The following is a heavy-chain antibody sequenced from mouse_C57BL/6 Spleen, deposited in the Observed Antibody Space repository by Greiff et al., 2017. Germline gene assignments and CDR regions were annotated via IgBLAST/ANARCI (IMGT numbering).Heavy chain of an antibody. Sequence: QVQLQQPGTELVKPGASVKLSCKASGYTFTSYWMHWVKQRPGPGLEWIGNINPSNGGTNYNEKFKSKATLTVDKSSSTAYMQLSSLTSEDSAIYYFARRGNDYCGFAYWGQGTLVTVSA. J-gene: IGHJ3*01. D-gene: IGHD1-1*01. CDR3: ARRGNDYCGFAY. CDR1: GYTFTSYW. V-gene: IGHV1-53*01. CDR2: INPSNGGT.